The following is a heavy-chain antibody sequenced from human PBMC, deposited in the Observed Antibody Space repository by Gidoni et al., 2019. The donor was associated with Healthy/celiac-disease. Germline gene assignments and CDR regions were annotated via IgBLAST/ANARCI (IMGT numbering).Heavy chain of an antibody. V-gene: IGHV1-18*01. CDR1: GYTFTSYG. Sequence: QVQLVQSGPEVKKPGASVKVSCKASGYTFTSYGISWVRQAPGQGLEWMGWISTYNGNTNYAQKLQGRVTMTTDTSTRTAYMELRSLRSDDTAVYYCARDAELGDFWSGYHQYYYGMDVWGQGTTVTVSS. D-gene: IGHD3-3*01. J-gene: IGHJ6*02. CDR3: ARDAELGDFWSGYHQYYYGMDV. CDR2: ISTYNGNT.